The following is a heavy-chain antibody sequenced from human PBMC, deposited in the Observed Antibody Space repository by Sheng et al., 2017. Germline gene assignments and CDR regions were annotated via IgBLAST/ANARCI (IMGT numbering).Heavy chain of an antibody. D-gene: IGHD4-17*01. V-gene: IGHV4-38-2*02. Sequence: QVQLQESGPGLVKPSDTLSLTCTVSAYSINSGYYWGWIRQPPGKGLSGLGGIYSSGSTYYNPSLKSRVTISVDTSKNQFSLKLTSVTAADTAVYYCARAGLGDYTAFDYWGLGTLVTVSS. CDR2: IYSSGST. J-gene: IGHJ4*02. CDR1: AYSINSGYY. CDR3: ARAGLGDYTAFDY.